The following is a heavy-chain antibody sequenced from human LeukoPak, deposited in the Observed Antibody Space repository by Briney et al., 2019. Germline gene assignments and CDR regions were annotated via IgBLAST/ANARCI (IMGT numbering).Heavy chain of an antibody. CDR1: GGSISSYY. Sequence: SETLSLTCTVSGGSISSYYWTWVRQPAGKGLEWIGRIYTSGSTNYSPSLKSRVTMSVDTSKNKFSLKLNSVTASDTAVYYCARESTGAGTARYLDSWGQGTLVTVSS. CDR3: ARESTGAGTARYLDS. CDR2: IYTSGST. V-gene: IGHV4-4*07. D-gene: IGHD6-13*01. J-gene: IGHJ4*02.